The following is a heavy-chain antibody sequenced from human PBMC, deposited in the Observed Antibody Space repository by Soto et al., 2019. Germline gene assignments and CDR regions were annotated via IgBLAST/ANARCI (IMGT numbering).Heavy chain of an antibody. CDR3: ARVGEGATGGRGSYFDY. CDR1: GGTFSSYA. Sequence: QVQLVQSGAEVKKPGSSVKVSCKASGGTFSSYAISWVRQAPGQGLEWMGGIIPIFGTANYAQKFQGRVTITADESTSTGYMELSSLRSEDTAVYYCARVGEGATGGRGSYFDYWGQGTLVTVSS. J-gene: IGHJ4*02. D-gene: IGHD3-10*01. V-gene: IGHV1-69*12. CDR2: IIPIFGTA.